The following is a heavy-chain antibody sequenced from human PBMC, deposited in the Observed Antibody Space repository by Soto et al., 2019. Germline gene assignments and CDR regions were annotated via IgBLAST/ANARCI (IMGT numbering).Heavy chain of an antibody. CDR1: VFTFSTSV. CDR2: ISGSGDRT. Sequence: WWSLRLSCAASVFTFSTSVMSWFRQAPGKGLQWVSSISGSGDRTYYADSVKGRFTVSRDNSKNTLYLDMNTVTADDTALYYCTWSLVARDAFDEWGQGTMVTVSS. J-gene: IGHJ3*01. V-gene: IGHV3-23*01. CDR3: TWSLVARDAFDE. D-gene: IGHD5-12*01.